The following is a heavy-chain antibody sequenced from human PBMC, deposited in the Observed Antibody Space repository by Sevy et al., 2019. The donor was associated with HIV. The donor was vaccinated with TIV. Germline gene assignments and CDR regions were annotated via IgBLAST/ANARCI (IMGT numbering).Heavy chain of an antibody. CDR3: ARGKSGYGYGLDY. J-gene: IGHJ4*02. D-gene: IGHD5-18*01. CDR1: GFTFSTYA. CDR2: ITASGPST. V-gene: IGHV3-23*01. Sequence: GGSLRLSCAASGFTFSTYAMSWVRQAPGKGLEWVSAITASGPSTYYADSVKGRFTISRDNSKNTLYLQMNSLRAEDTAVYYCARGKSGYGYGLDYWGQGTLVTVSS.